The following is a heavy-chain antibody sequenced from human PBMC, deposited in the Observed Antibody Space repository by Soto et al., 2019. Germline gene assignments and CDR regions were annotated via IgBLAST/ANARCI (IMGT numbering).Heavy chain of an antibody. CDR2: ISAYNGNT. J-gene: IGHJ5*02. Sequence: VASVKVSCKASGYTFTSYGISWVRQAPGQGLEWMGWISAYNGNTNYAQKLQGRVTMTTDTSTSTAYMELRSLRSDDTAVYYCARDLKQYVDYGATNWFDPWGPGTLVTVSS. D-gene: IGHD4-17*01. CDR3: ARDLKQYVDYGATNWFDP. CDR1: GYTFTSYG. V-gene: IGHV1-18*01.